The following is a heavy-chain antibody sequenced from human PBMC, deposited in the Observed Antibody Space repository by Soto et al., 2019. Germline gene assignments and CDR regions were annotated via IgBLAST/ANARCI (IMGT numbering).Heavy chain of an antibody. Sequence: QGQLVQSEAEVKKPGASVKVSCKASGYPFTTYGISWVRQAPGQGLEWMGWISGYNGDTNYAQKFQGRVTMTIDTSTGTAYMEVRSLTSDDTAVYYCAKNGQPPYYYYGLDVWGQGTKVTVSS. CDR3: AKNGQPPYYYYGLDV. V-gene: IGHV1-18*01. CDR2: ISGYNGDT. CDR1: GYPFTTYG. D-gene: IGHD2-8*01. J-gene: IGHJ6*02.